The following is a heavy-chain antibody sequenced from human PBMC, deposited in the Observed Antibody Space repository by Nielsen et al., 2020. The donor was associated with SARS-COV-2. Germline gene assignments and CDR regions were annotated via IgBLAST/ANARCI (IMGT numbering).Heavy chain of an antibody. CDR2: INTNTGNP. D-gene: IGHD3-10*01. Sequence: WVRQAHGQGLEWMGWINTNTGNPTYAQGFTGRFVFSLDTSVSTAYLQISSLKAEDTAVYSCARGGVTMVRGGYYYYYMDVWGKGTTVTVSS. V-gene: IGHV7-4-1*02. CDR3: ARGGVTMVRGGYYYYYMDV. J-gene: IGHJ6*03.